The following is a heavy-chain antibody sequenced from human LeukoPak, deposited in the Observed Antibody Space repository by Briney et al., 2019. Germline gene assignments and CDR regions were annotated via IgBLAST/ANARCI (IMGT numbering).Heavy chain of an antibody. V-gene: IGHV3-74*01. D-gene: IGHD3-22*01. CDR3: ARRGDYYDTIDY. CDR2: INSDGSST. Sequence: GGSLRLSCAASGFTFSSYWMHWVRQAPGKGLVWVSRINSDGSSTSYADSVKGRFTISRDNAKNSLYLQMNSLRAEDTAVYYCARRGDYYDTIDYWGQGTLVTVSS. CDR1: GFTFSSYW. J-gene: IGHJ4*02.